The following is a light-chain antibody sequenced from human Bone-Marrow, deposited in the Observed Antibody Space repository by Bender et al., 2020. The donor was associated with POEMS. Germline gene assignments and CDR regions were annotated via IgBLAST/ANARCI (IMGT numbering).Light chain of an antibody. CDR2: DVT. J-gene: IGLJ3*02. V-gene: IGLV2-14*03. CDR1: SSDVGGYNY. Sequence: QSALAQPASVSGSPGQSITISCTGTSSDVGGYNYVSWYQHHPGKAPKLMIYDVTHRPSGVSIRFSGSKSGNTASLTISGLQAEDEADYYCSSYTTTTTLVFGGGTKVTVL. CDR3: SSYTTTTTLV.